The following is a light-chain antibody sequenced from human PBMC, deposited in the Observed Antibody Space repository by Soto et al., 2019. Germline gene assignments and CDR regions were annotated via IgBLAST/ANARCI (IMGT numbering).Light chain of an antibody. Sequence: EIMMTQSPATLSVSPGERATLSCRASQSVSRTYLAWYQQKPVQAPRLLIYATSSRATGIPDRFSGSGSGTDFTLTISRLEPEDFAVYYCQQYGSSPRTFGQGTKVDIK. J-gene: IGKJ1*01. CDR3: QQYGSSPRT. V-gene: IGKV3-20*01. CDR1: QSVSRTY. CDR2: ATS.